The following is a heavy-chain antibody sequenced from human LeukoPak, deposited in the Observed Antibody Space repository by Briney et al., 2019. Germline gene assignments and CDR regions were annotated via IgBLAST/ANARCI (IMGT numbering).Heavy chain of an antibody. Sequence: GGSLRLSCAASGFSFSNAWMNWVRQAPGKGLEWVGRIKQSTYGGTTEYAAPVKGRFTISRDDSKNTLYLQMSSLKTVDTAVYYCVYYGSESYLVFDHWGQGTLDTVSS. CDR1: GFSFSNAW. V-gene: IGHV3-15*01. D-gene: IGHD3-10*01. J-gene: IGHJ4*02. CDR2: IKQSTYGGTT. CDR3: VYYGSESYLVFDH.